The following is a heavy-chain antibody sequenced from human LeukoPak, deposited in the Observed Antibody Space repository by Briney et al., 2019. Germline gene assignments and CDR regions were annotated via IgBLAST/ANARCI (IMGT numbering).Heavy chain of an antibody. CDR2: IFYSGSA. CDR3: ARHKAGTPIDY. Sequence: SETLSLTCIVSGDSISSTSYYWAWIRQPPGKGLEWIGMIFYSGSAYYTPSLRGRVTLSVDTSKNQFSLKLSSVTAADTAVYYCARHKAGTPIDYWGQGTLVTVSS. V-gene: IGHV4-39*01. J-gene: IGHJ4*02. D-gene: IGHD6-19*01. CDR1: GDSISSTSYY.